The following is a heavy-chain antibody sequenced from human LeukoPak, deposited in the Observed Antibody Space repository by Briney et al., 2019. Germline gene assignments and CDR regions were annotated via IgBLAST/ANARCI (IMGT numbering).Heavy chain of an antibody. Sequence: GRSLRLSCAASGFTFRDYGMQCVCQAPGKGLEWVALISTDGSDKDYAESVKGRFTPSRDNSKNTLYLQMKSRRVEDRAVYYCAKDGASSWFGEATWGQGKLVTVSS. CDR2: ISTDGSDK. V-gene: IGHV3-30*18. D-gene: IGHD6-13*01. CDR1: GFTFRDYG. J-gene: IGHJ5*02. CDR3: AKDGASSWFGEAT.